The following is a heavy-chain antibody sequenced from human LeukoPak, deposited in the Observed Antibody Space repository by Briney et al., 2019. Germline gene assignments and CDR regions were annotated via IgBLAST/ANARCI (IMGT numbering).Heavy chain of an antibody. Sequence: GGSLRLSCAASGFTFSSDSMNWVRQAPGTGLEWVSYISSSSTTIYYADSVKGRFTISRDNAKNSVYLQMSSLRAEDTAVYYYARGGKLMFFDYWGQGTLVTVSS. D-gene: IGHD3-16*01. CDR2: ISSSSTTI. J-gene: IGHJ4*02. CDR3: ARGGKLMFFDY. CDR1: GFTFSSDS. V-gene: IGHV3-48*04.